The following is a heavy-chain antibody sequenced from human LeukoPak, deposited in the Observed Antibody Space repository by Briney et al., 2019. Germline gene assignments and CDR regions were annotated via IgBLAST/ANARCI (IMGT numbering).Heavy chain of an antibody. D-gene: IGHD3-3*01. CDR3: ANTPYYDFWSGYYLY. CDR1: GGSFSGYY. Sequence: SETLSLTCAVYGGSFSGYYWSWIRQPPGKGLELIGSIYYSGSTYYNPSLKSRVTISVDTSKNQFSLKLSSVTAADTAVYYCANTPYYDFWSGYYLYWGQGTLVTVSS. V-gene: IGHV4-34*01. CDR2: IYYSGST. J-gene: IGHJ4*02.